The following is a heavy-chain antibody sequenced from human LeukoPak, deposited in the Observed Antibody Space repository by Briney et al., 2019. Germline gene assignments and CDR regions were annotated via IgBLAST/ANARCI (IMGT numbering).Heavy chain of an antibody. V-gene: IGHV1-8*01. D-gene: IGHD2-15*01. J-gene: IGHJ4*02. CDR1: GYTFTSYD. CDR3: ARGARYYCSGGSCYSGVAY. CDR2: MNPNSGNT. Sequence: ASVTVSCKASGYTFTSYDINWVRQAPGQGLEWMGWMNPNSGNTGYAQKFQGRVTMTRNTSISTAYMELSSLRSEDTAVYYCARGARYYCSGGSCYSGVAYWGQGTLVTASS.